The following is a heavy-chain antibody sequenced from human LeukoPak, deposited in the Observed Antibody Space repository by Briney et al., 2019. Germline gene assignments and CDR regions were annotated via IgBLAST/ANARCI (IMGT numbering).Heavy chain of an antibody. CDR2: ISYDGSNK. D-gene: IGHD3-22*01. CDR1: GFTFSSYA. J-gene: IGHJ4*02. CDR3: ASSPQETKVYYDSSGVLDY. Sequence: GGSLRLSCAASGFTFSSYAMHWVRQAPGKGLEWVAVISYDGSNKYYADSVKGRFTISRDNSKNTLYLQMNSLRAEDTAVYYCASSPQETKVYYDSSGVLDYWGQGTLVTVSS. V-gene: IGHV3-30*04.